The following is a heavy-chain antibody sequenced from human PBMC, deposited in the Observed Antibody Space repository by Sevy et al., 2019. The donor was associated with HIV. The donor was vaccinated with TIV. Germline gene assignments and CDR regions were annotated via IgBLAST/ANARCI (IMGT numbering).Heavy chain of an antibody. J-gene: IGHJ6*02. CDR3: AKDQGGYSYGFPGYYYYGMDV. CDR2: ISYDGSNK. CDR1: GFTFSSYG. V-gene: IGHV3-30*18. Sequence: GGSLRLSCAASGFTFSSYGMHWVRQAPGKGLEWVAVISYDGSNKYYAHSVKGRFTISRDNSKNTLSLQMNSLRAEDTAVYYCAKDQGGYSYGFPGYYYYGMDVWGQGTTVTVSS. D-gene: IGHD5-18*01.